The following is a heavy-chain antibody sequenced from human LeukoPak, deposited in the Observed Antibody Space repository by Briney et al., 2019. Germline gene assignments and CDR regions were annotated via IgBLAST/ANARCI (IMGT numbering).Heavy chain of an antibody. J-gene: IGHJ4*02. D-gene: IGHD2-15*01. CDR1: GFTLSNYG. V-gene: IGHV3-30*18. CDR3: AKGCSTGSSCYIIDY. Sequence: GGSLRLSCAASGFTLSNYGMHWVRQAPGKGLEWVAVISNDGTNKNYGHSVKGRFTVSRDNSKNTLYLQMSSLRAEDTALYYCAKGCSTGSSCYIIDYWGQGTLVTVSS. CDR2: ISNDGTNK.